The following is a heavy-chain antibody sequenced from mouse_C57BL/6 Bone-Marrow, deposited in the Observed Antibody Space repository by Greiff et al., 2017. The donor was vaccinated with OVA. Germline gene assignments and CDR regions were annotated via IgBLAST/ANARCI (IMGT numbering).Heavy chain of an antibody. CDR1: GYTFTSYG. Sequence: VQLQQSGAELARPGASVKLSCKASGYTFTSYGISWVKQRTGQGLEWIGEIYPRSGNTYYNEKFKGKATLTADKSSSTAYMELRSLTSEDSAVYFCARGGELLWSYFDVWGTGTTVTVSS. J-gene: IGHJ1*03. D-gene: IGHD2-1*01. V-gene: IGHV1-81*01. CDR3: ARGGELLWSYFDV. CDR2: IYPRSGNT.